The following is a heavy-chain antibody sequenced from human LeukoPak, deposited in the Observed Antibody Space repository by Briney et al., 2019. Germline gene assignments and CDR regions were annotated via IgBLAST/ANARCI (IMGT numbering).Heavy chain of an antibody. CDR2: IYPRGST. J-gene: IGHJ4*02. CDR1: GGSISSGSYS. V-gene: IGHV4-30-2*01. D-gene: IGHD7-27*01. Sequence: SETLSLTCAVSGGSISSGSYSWSWIRQPPGKGLEWIGYIYPRGSTYYNPSLKSRVILSLDKSANQFSLNLSSVTAADTAVYYCARFSPRAMGNYLDFWGQGTLVTVPS. CDR3: ARFSPRAMGNYLDF.